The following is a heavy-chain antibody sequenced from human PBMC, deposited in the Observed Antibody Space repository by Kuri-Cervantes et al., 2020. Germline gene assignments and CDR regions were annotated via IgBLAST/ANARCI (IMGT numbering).Heavy chain of an antibody. Sequence: KISCKASGFTFTSSAVQWVRQARGQRLEWIGWIVVGSGNTNYAQKFQERVTITRDMSTSTAYMELSSLRSEDTAVYYCAADQRYNWNPTEDYYYYMDVWGKGTTVTVSS. CDR2: IVVGSGNT. J-gene: IGHJ6*03. V-gene: IGHV1-58*01. CDR1: GFTFTSSA. CDR3: AADQRYNWNPTEDYYYYMDV. D-gene: IGHD1-20*01.